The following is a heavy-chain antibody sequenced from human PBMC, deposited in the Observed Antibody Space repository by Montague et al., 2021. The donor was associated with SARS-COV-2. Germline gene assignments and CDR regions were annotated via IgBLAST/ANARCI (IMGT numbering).Heavy chain of an antibody. Sequence: TLSLTCTVSGGSISSGGYYWSWIRQHPGKGREWIGYIYHTGSTHYNPSLKSRVTISKETSKNHFSLNLSSVTAADSAVYYCARDSGYYDSSGYSYDAFDIWGQGAKVTVSS. J-gene: IGHJ3*02. D-gene: IGHD3-22*01. V-gene: IGHV4-31*03. CDR3: ARDSGYYDSSGYSYDAFDI. CDR1: GGSISSGGYY. CDR2: IYHTGST.